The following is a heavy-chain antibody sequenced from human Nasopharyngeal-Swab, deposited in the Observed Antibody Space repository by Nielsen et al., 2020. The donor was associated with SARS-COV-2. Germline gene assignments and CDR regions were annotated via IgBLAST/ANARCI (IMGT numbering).Heavy chain of an antibody. Sequence: VRQAPGNGLEWVAVIWYDGGNKYYADSVKGRFTISRDNSKNTLYLQMNSLRAEDTAVYYCARDSGAYGSGEIDYWGQGTLVTVSS. CDR3: ARDSGAYGSGEIDY. CDR2: IWYDGGNK. V-gene: IGHV3-33*01. D-gene: IGHD3-10*01. J-gene: IGHJ4*02.